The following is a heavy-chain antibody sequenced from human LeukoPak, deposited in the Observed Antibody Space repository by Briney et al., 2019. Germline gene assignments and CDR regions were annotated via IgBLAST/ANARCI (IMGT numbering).Heavy chain of an antibody. V-gene: IGHV4-4*07. CDR1: GGSISSYY. D-gene: IGHD2-2*02. CDR2: IYTSGST. J-gene: IGHJ5*01. Sequence: TSETLSLTCTVSGGSISSYYWSWIRQPAGKGLEWIGRIYTSGSTNYNPSLKSRVTMSVDTSKNQFSLKLSSVTAADTAVYYCARDTVVVPAAIRGAAVRWFDSWGQGTLVTVSS. CDR3: ARDTVVVPAAIRGAAVRWFDS.